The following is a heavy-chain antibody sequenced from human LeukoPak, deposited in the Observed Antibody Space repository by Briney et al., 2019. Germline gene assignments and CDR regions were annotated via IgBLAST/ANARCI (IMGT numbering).Heavy chain of an antibody. Sequence: KPSETLSLTCAVYGGSFSGYYWSWIRQPPGKGLEWIGEINHSGSTNYNPSLKSRVTISVDTSKNQFSLKLSSVTAADTAVYYCARGAWNYYYYYMDVWGKGPRSPSP. CDR2: INHSGST. D-gene: IGHD1-1*01. J-gene: IGHJ6*03. CDR1: GGSFSGYY. V-gene: IGHV4-34*01. CDR3: ARGAWNYYYYYMDV.